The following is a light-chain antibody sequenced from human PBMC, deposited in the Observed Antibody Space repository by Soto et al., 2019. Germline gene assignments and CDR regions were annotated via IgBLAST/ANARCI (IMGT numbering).Light chain of an antibody. CDR3: ATWDDILSGVV. CDR1: SSNIGSNS. CDR2: TNN. Sequence: QSVLTQPPSASGTPGQRVTISCSGSSSNIGSNSVYWYQQLPKMAPKLLIYTNNQRPSGVPDRFSGSKSGISASLAISGLRSEDEADYYCATWDDILSGVVFGGGTKVTAL. J-gene: IGLJ3*02. V-gene: IGLV1-47*01.